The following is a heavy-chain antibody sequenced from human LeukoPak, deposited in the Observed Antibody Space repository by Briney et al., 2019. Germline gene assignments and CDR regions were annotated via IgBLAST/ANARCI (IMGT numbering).Heavy chain of an antibody. CDR2: INPNSGGT. D-gene: IGHD6-13*01. CDR3: ARDRGSSSWLDY. CDR1: GYTFTGYY. V-gene: IGHV1-2*04. Sequence: GASVKVSCKASGYTFTGYYMHWVRQAPGQGLEWMGWINPNSGGTNYAQKFQGWVTMARDTSISTAYMELSRLRSDDTAVYYCARDRGSSSWLDYWGQGTLVTVSS. J-gene: IGHJ4*02.